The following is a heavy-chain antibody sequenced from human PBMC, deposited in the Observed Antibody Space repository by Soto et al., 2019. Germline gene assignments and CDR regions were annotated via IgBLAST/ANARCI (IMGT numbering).Heavy chain of an antibody. Sequence: SETLSLTCAVYGGSFSGYYWSWIRQPPGKGLEWIGEINHSGSTNYNPSLKSRVTISVDTSKNQFSLKLSSVTAADTAVYYCARGVIHWGLGTLVTVS. CDR1: GGSFSGYY. J-gene: IGHJ4*02. CDR2: INHSGST. CDR3: ARGVIH. V-gene: IGHV4-34*01.